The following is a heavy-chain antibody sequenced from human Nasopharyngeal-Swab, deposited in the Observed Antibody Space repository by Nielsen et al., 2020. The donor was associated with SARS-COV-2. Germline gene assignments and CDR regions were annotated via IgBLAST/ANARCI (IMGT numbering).Heavy chain of an antibody. CDR3: ARDKGIDFWSGLGVSGMDV. Sequence: GESLKISRAASGLTFSSYWMSWVRQAPGKGLEWVANIKQDGSEKYYVDSVKGRFTISRDNAKNSLYLQMNSLRAEDTAVYYCARDKGIDFWSGLGVSGMDVWGQGTTVTVSS. CDR2: IKQDGSEK. D-gene: IGHD3-3*01. CDR1: GLTFSSYW. J-gene: IGHJ6*02. V-gene: IGHV3-7*03.